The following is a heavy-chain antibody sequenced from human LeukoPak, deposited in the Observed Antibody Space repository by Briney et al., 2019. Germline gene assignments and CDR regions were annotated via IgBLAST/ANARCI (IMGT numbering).Heavy chain of an antibody. V-gene: IGHV4-61*02. CDR2: VFTSGST. CDR3: ARFFSAATWGYNWFDP. D-gene: IGHD2-15*01. J-gene: IGHJ5*02. Sequence: SQTLSLTCIVSGGSISSGSYYWSCIRQPPGKGLEWIGRVFTSGSTDYNPSFKSRVTISVDTSKKQVSLRLSSVTAADTAVYYCARFFSAATWGYNWFDPWGQGTLVTVSS. CDR1: GGSISSGSYY.